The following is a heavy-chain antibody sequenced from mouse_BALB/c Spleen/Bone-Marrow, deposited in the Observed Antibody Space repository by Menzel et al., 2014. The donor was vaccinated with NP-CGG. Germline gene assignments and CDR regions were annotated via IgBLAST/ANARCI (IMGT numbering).Heavy chain of an antibody. Sequence: VHLVESGPGLVAPSQSLSIPCTVSGFSLTGYGLSWVRQPPGKGLEWLGMIWGDGSTDYNSALKSRLSISKDNPKSQVFLKMNSLQTDDTARYYCARDSFLITRALDYWGQGTSVTVSS. CDR3: ARDSFLITRALDY. CDR2: IWGDGST. CDR1: GFSLTGYG. V-gene: IGHV2-6-7*01. J-gene: IGHJ4*01. D-gene: IGHD2-4*01.